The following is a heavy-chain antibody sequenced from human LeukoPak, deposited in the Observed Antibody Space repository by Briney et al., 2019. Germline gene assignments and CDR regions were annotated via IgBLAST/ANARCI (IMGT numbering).Heavy chain of an antibody. CDR2: IIPIFGTA. Sequence: ASVKVPCKASGGTFSSYAISWVRQAPGQGLEWMGGIIPIFGTANYAQKFQGRVTITADESTSTAYMELSSLRSEDTAVYYCARDPGAGYCSSTSCYLGWFDPWGQGTLVTVSS. V-gene: IGHV1-69*13. D-gene: IGHD2-2*01. J-gene: IGHJ5*02. CDR3: ARDPGAGYCSSTSCYLGWFDP. CDR1: GGTFSSYA.